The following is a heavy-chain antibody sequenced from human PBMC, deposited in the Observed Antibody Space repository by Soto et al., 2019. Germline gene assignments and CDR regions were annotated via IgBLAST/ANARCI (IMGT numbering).Heavy chain of an antibody. Sequence: QVQLQESGPGLVKPLGTLSLTCAVSGGSISSTHWWSWVRQPPGKGLEWIGEIYDSGSTNYNPSLESRVTISVDKSKNHFALKLRSVTAADTDVYYCARREDSNGKWDYWGQGTLVTVSS. CDR3: ARREDSNGKWDY. D-gene: IGHD3-22*01. CDR1: GGSISSTHW. J-gene: IGHJ4*02. CDR2: IYDSGST. V-gene: IGHV4-4*02.